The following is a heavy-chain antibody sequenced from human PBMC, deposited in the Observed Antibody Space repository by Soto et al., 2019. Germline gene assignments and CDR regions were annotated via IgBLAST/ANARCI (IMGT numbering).Heavy chain of an antibody. D-gene: IGHD3-22*01. CDR2: ISSSGST. Sequence: PLQPQSLTCTVSGGYISSRSYYCVRISQPPGKGLEWIGSISSSGSTYYKPSLKSRVAMSVDTSKNQFSIKLTSVTAADTAVYYCARALALDSSGTNWFDPWGQGTLVTVSS. J-gene: IGHJ5*02. V-gene: IGHV4-39*01. CDR1: GGYISSRSYY. CDR3: ARALALDSSGTNWFDP.